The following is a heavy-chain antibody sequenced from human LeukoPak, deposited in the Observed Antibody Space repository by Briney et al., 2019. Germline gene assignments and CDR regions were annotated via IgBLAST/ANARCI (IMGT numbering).Heavy chain of an antibody. D-gene: IGHD3-9*01. J-gene: IGHJ4*02. V-gene: IGHV3-23*01. CDR3: AKASPYYDILTGYYYYFDY. CDR1: GFTFSSNA. CDR2: VSVSADST. Sequence: SGGSLRLSCAASGFTFSSNAMGWVRQAPGKGLEWVSAVSVSADSTYYADSVKGRFTISRDNSRNMVYLQMNSLRAEDTAVYYCAKASPYYDILTGYYYYFDYWGQGTLVTVSS.